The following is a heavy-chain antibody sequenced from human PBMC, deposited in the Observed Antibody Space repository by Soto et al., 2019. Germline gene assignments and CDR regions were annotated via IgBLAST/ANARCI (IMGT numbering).Heavy chain of an antibody. CDR1: GGSFSGYY. CDR2: INHSGST. V-gene: IGHV4-34*01. D-gene: IGHD2-8*02. CDR3: ARDKITGLFDY. Sequence: QVQLQQWGAGLLKPSETLSLTCAVYGGSFSGYYWTWIRQPPGTGLEWIGEINHSGSTNYKPSLKSRVTISVDTSKNQFSLKLTSVTAADTAVYYCARDKITGLFDYWGQGTLVTGSS. J-gene: IGHJ4*02.